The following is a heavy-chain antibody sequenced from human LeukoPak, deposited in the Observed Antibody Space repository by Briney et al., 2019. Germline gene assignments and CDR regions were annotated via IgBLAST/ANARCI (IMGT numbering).Heavy chain of an antibody. CDR1: RFTFSTYG. J-gene: IGHJ4*02. V-gene: IGHV3-30*02. Sequence: GGSLRLSCAASRFTFSTYGMHWVRQAPGKGLEWVAFIRYDESDKYYAGSVKGRFTISRDNSKNTLYLQMNSLKTEDTAVYYCTTDGYWGQGTLVTVSS. CDR2: IRYDESDK. CDR3: TTDGY.